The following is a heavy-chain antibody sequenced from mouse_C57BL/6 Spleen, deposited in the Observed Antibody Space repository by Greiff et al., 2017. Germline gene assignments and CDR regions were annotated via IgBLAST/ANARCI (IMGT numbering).Heavy chain of an antibody. J-gene: IGHJ2*01. CDR1: GYTFTSYW. Sequence: VQLQQSGTVLARPGASVKMSCKTSGYTFTSYWKHWVKQRPGQGLEWIGAIYPGNSDTSYNQKFKGKAKLTAVTSASTAYMELSSLTNEDSAVYYCTGELGRVYFDYWGQGTTLTVSS. D-gene: IGHD4-1*01. V-gene: IGHV1-5*01. CDR3: TGELGRVYFDY. CDR2: IYPGNSDT.